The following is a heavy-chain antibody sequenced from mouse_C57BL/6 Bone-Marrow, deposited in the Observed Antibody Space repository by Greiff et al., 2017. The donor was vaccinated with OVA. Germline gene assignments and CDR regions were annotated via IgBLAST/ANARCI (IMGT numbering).Heavy chain of an antibody. Sequence: VQLKQSGTVLVRPGASVKMSCKTSGYTFTSYWMHWVKQRPGQGLEWIGAIYPGNSDTSYNQKFKGKATLTADTSASTAYMELSSLTNEDSAVYYCTRAYYAMDYWGQGTSVTVSS. D-gene: IGHD3-1*01. J-gene: IGHJ4*01. CDR1: GYTFTSYW. CDR2: IYPGNSDT. V-gene: IGHV1-5*01. CDR3: TRAYYAMDY.